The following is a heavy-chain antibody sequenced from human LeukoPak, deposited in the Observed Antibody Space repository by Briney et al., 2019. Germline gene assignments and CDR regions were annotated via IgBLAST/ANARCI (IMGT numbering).Heavy chain of an antibody. CDR3: ARGPGGRSEY. J-gene: IGHJ4*02. D-gene: IGHD4-23*01. CDR2: IYYSGST. Sequence: SQTLSLTCTVSGGSISSYYWSWIRQPPGKGLEWIGYIYYSGSTNYNPSLKSRVTISVDTSKNQFSLKLSSVTAADTAVYYCARGPGGRSEYWGQGTLVTVSS. V-gene: IGHV4-59*01. CDR1: GGSISSYY.